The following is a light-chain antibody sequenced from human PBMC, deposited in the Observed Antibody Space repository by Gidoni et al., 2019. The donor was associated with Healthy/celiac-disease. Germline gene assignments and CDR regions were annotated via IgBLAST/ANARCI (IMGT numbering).Light chain of an antibody. V-gene: IGKV1-39*01. CDR1: QSISSH. CDR2: AAS. CDR3: QHSYSTPPYT. J-gene: IGKJ2*01. Sequence: DIQMTQSPSSLSASVGDRVTITCRASQSISSHLNWYQQKPGKAPKLLIYAASSLQSGVPSRFSGSGSGTDFTLTISSLQPEDFATYDCQHSYSTPPYTFGQGTKLEIK.